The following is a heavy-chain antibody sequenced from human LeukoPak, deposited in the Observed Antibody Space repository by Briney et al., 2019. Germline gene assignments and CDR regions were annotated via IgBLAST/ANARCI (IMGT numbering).Heavy chain of an antibody. CDR3: TRLPRETAGDY. J-gene: IGHJ4*02. CDR1: GFTFRHSW. D-gene: IGHD1-14*01. V-gene: IGHV3-7*03. Sequence: PGGSLRLSCAASGFTFRHSWLSWIRQTPGKGLEWVANIHPDSSDKFYVDSMEGRFTISRDNTKNSLYLQIDNARLDDTGLYYCTRLPRETAGDYWGQGVPVIVSS. CDR2: IHPDSSDK.